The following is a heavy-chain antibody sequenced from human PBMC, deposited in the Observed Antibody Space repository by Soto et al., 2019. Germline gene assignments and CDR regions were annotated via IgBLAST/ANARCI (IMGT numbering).Heavy chain of an antibody. D-gene: IGHD3-22*01. CDR1: GGSISSYY. Sequence: QVQLQESGPGLVKPSETLSLTCTVSGGSISSYYWSWIWQPPGKGLEWIGYIYYSGSTNYNPSLKSRVTISVDTSKNQFSLKLSSVTAADTAVYYCARDEGYYDSSGYYPSGFDIWGQGTMVTVSS. CDR2: IYYSGST. J-gene: IGHJ3*02. CDR3: ARDEGYYDSSGYYPSGFDI. V-gene: IGHV4-59*01.